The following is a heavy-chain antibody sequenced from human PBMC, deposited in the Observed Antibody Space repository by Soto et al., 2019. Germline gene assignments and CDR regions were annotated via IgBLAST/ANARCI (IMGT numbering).Heavy chain of an antibody. CDR2: IYYSGST. J-gene: IGHJ6*02. V-gene: IGHV4-39*01. CDR1: GGSISSSSYY. D-gene: IGHD3-9*01. CDR3: ACPGVGRYFDWLPTYYYGMDV. Sequence: QLQLQESGPGLVKPSETLSLTCTVSGGSISSSSYYWGWIRQPPGKGLEWIGSIYYSGSTYYNPSLKSRVTISVDTSKTQFSLKLSSVPAADTAVYYCACPGVGRYFDWLPTYYYGMDVWGQGTTVTVSS.